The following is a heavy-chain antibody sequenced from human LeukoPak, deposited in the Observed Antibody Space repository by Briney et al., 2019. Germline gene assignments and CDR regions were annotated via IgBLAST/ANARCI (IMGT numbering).Heavy chain of an antibody. CDR3: AKGRGNQDGYGRDY. D-gene: IGHD5-24*01. V-gene: IGHV3-30*02. J-gene: IGHJ4*02. CDR2: IRYDGSNK. CDR1: GYTFTSYG. Sequence: PGGSLRLSCAASGYTFTSYGMHWVRQAPGKGLEWVAFIRYDGSNKYYADSVKGRFTISRDNSKNTLYLQMNSLRAEDTAVYYCAKGRGNQDGYGRDYWGQGTLVTVSS.